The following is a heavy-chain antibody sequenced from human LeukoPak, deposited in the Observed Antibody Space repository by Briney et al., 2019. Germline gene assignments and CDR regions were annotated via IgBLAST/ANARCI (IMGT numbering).Heavy chain of an antibody. CDR2: IYYSGST. CDR3: VRASADSGGAFDV. CDR1: GGSISSYY. J-gene: IGHJ3*01. V-gene: IGHV4-59*01. D-gene: IGHD2-15*01. Sequence: SETLSLTCTVSGGSISSYYWSWIRQPPGKGLEWIGYIYYSGSTNYNPSLETRVTTSRDTPKNQFSLKLSSMTAADTAIYYCVRASADSGGAFDVWGHGTVVTVSS.